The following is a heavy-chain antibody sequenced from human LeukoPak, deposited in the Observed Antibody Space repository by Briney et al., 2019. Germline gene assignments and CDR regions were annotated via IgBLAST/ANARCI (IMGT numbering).Heavy chain of an antibody. Sequence: PGGSLRLSCAASGFTFSSYWMSWVRQAPGKGLEWVAFIRYDGSNKYYADSVKGRFTISRDNSKNTLYLQMNSLRAEDTAVYYCAKVDDLYYYYMDVWGKGTTVTVSS. J-gene: IGHJ6*03. V-gene: IGHV3-30*02. D-gene: IGHD3-3*01. CDR3: AKVDDLYYYYMDV. CDR2: IRYDGSNK. CDR1: GFTFSSYW.